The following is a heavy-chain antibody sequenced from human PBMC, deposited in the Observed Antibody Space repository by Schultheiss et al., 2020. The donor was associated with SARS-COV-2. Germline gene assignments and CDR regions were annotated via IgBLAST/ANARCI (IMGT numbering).Heavy chain of an antibody. D-gene: IGHD6-19*01. CDR3: ARVGRPGIAVAGTFGY. Sequence: SETLSLTCTVSGGSISSGSYYWGWIRQPPGKGLEWIGEINHSGSTNYNPSLKSRVTISVDTSKNQFSLKLSSVTAADTAVYYCARVGRPGIAVAGTFGYWGQGTLVTVSS. CDR1: GGSISSGSYY. V-gene: IGHV4-39*07. J-gene: IGHJ4*02. CDR2: INHSGST.